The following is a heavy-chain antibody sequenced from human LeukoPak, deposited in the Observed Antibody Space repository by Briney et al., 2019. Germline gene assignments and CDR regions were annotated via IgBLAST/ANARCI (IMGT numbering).Heavy chain of an antibody. CDR3: ARENGDYPGVYDY. CDR1: GFTFSSYS. Sequence: PGGSLRLSCAASGFTFSSYSMNWVRQAPGKGLEWVGRTRNKANSYTTEYAASVKGRFTISRDDSKNSLYLQMNSLKTEDTAVYYCARENGDYPGVYDYWGQGTLVTVSS. D-gene: IGHD4-17*01. V-gene: IGHV3-72*01. J-gene: IGHJ4*02. CDR2: TRNKANSYTT.